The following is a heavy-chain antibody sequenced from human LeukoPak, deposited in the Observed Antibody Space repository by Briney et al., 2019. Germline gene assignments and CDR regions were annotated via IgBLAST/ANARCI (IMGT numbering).Heavy chain of an antibody. V-gene: IGHV4-61*02. CDR2: IYTRGAT. CDR1: GGSINSGNYY. D-gene: IGHD7-27*01. CDR3: VRDLLGNYFYYYLDV. J-gene: IGHJ6*03. Sequence: SETLSLTCTVSGGSINSGNYYWSWIRQPAGKGLEWIGRIYTRGATNYNPSLKSRVTISIDTSKNQISLRLSSVTAADMAVYYCVRDLLGNYFYYYLDVWGKGTTVTVSS.